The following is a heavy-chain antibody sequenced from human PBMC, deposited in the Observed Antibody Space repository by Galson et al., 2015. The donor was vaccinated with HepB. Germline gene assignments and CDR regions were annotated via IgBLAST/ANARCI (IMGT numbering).Heavy chain of an antibody. D-gene: IGHD3-22*01. CDR3: ARDKVYYDSSSYYYYGMDV. J-gene: IGHJ6*02. CDR1: GVTFSSYA. Sequence: SVKVSCKASGVTFSSYAISWVRQAPGQGLEWMGGIIPIFGTANYAQKFQGRVTITADESTSTAYMELSSLRSEDTAVYYCARDKVYYDSSSYYYYGMDVWGQGTTVTVSS. CDR2: IIPIFGTA. V-gene: IGHV1-69*13.